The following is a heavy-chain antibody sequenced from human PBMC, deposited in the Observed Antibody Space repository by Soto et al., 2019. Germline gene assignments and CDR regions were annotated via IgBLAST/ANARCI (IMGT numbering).Heavy chain of an antibody. CDR3: ARVNQYGGNPRPPYNWFDP. Sequence: QVQLQESGPGLVKPSQTLSLTCIVSGDSISTGGYYWTWIRLHPGTGLEWIGHIYSSGTTSYNPSLRSRVAMSVDTSQNQFSLKLSSVTAADTAVYYCARVNQYGGNPRPPYNWFDPWGQGTLVTVSS. J-gene: IGHJ5*02. CDR1: GDSISTGGYY. V-gene: IGHV4-31*03. CDR2: IYSSGTT. D-gene: IGHD2-15*01.